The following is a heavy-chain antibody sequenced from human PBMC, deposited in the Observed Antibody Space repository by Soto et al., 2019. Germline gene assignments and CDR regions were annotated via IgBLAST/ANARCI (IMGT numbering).Heavy chain of an antibody. D-gene: IGHD2-2*01. J-gene: IGHJ6*04. Sequence: GGSLRLSCAASGFTFSSYAMSWVRQAPGKGLEWVSAISGSGGSTYYADSVKGRFTISRDNSGDTLYLQMNSLRAEDTAVYYCARHTPISSARMPVWAKGATVTVSS. CDR2: ISGSGGST. V-gene: IGHV3-23*01. CDR1: GFTFSSYA. CDR3: ARHTPISSARMPV.